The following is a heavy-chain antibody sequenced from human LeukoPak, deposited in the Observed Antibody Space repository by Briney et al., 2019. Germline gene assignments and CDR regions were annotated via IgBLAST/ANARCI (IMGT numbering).Heavy chain of an antibody. Sequence: GGSLRLSCAASGFTFSSYSMNWVRQAPGKGLEWVSYISSSSSTIYYADSVKGRFTISRDNAKNSLYLQMNSLRAEDTAVYYCARVGGSSGYYYDGDYAFDIWGQGTMVTVSS. D-gene: IGHD3-22*01. J-gene: IGHJ3*02. V-gene: IGHV3-48*01. CDR3: ARVGGSSGYYYDGDYAFDI. CDR2: ISSSSSTI. CDR1: GFTFSSYS.